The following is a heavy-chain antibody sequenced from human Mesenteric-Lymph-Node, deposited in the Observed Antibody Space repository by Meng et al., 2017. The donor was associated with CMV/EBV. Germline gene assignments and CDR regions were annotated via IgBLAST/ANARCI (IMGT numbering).Heavy chain of an antibody. D-gene: IGHD6-13*01. CDR3: ARDTGIPAAGRSYYFDY. CDR1: YS. Sequence: YSMNWVRQAPGKGLEWVSGITWNDGSIGYADSVKGRFTVSRDNAKNSLYLQMNSLRGEDTALYYCARDTGIPAAGRSYYFDYWGKGTLVTVSS. V-gene: IGHV3-20*03. CDR2: ITWNDGSI. J-gene: IGHJ4*02.